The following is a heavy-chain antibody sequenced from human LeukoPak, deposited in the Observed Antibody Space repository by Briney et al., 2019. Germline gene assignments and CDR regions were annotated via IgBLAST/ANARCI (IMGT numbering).Heavy chain of an antibody. CDR1: GFTVSSNY. CDR3: ARDRGIAAPMDV. CDR2: IYSGGST. D-gene: IGHD6-13*01. V-gene: IGHV3-53*05. Sequence: GGFLRLSCAASGFTVSSNYMSWVRQAPGKGLEWVSVIYSGGSTYYADSVKGRFTISRDNSKNTLYLQMNSLRAEDTAVYYCARDRGIAAPMDVWGKGTTVTVSS. J-gene: IGHJ6*03.